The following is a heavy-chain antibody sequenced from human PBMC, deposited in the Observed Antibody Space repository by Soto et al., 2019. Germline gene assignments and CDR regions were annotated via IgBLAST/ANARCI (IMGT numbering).Heavy chain of an antibody. Sequence: GGSLRLSCAASGFTFSSYAMHWVRQAPGKGLEWVAVISYDGSNKYYADSVKGRFTISRDNSKNTLYLQMNSLRAEDTAVYYCARGDSSSWYFLSGFATGIDYWGQGTLVTVSS. CDR1: GFTFSSYA. CDR2: ISYDGSNK. D-gene: IGHD6-13*01. CDR3: ARGDSSSWYFLSGFATGIDY. J-gene: IGHJ4*02. V-gene: IGHV3-30-3*01.